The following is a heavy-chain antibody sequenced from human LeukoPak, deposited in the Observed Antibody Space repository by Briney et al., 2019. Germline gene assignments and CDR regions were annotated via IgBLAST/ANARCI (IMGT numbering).Heavy chain of an antibody. CDR3: ARENSGSYREFDY. CDR1: GGSISSYY. Sequence: SETLSLTCTVSGGSISSYYWNWIRQPAGKGLEWIGRIYTSGSTNYNASLKSRVSMSVDTSKNQFSLKLSSVTAADMAVFYCARENSGSYREFDYWGQGTLVTVSS. J-gene: IGHJ4*02. V-gene: IGHV4-4*07. D-gene: IGHD1-26*01. CDR2: IYTSGST.